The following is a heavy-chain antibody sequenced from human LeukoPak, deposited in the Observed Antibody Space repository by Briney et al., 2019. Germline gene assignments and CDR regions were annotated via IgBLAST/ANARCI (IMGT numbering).Heavy chain of an antibody. CDR3: ALCKAVAGLAFYYYYMDV. D-gene: IGHD6-19*01. CDR1: GYTFTSYY. V-gene: IGHV1-46*01. Sequence: ASVKVSCKASGYTFTSYYMHWVRQAPGQGLEWMGMINPSGGSTTYAQKFQGRVTMTRGTSTSTVYMELSSLRSEDAAVYYCALCKAVAGLAFYYYYMDVWGKGTTVIVSS. J-gene: IGHJ6*03. CDR2: INPSGGST.